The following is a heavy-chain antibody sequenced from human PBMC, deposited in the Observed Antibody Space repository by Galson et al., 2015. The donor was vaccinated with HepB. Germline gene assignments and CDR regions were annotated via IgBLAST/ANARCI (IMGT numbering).Heavy chain of an antibody. Sequence: SVKVSCKASGGTFSSYAISWVRQAPGQGLEWLGGIIPIFGTANYAQKFQGRVTITADESTSTAYMELSSLRSEDTAVYYCARGPNLKQGGDYGDLNWFDPWGQGTLVTVSS. CDR2: IIPIFGTA. V-gene: IGHV1-69*13. J-gene: IGHJ5*02. CDR3: ARGPNLKQGGDYGDLNWFDP. D-gene: IGHD4-17*01. CDR1: GGTFSSYA.